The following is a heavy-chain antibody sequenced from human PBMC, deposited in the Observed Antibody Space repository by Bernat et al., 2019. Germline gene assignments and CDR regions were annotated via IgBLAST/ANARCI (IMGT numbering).Heavy chain of an antibody. CDR3: TRHKGIGWYFDY. Sequence: EVQLVESGGGLVEPGRSLRLSCTGSGFTFGDYAMSWFRQAPGKGLEWVGLIRSKTYGGTTEYAASVKGRFTISRDDSESVAYMQMNSLKTEDTAVYYCTRHKGIGWYFDYWGQGTLVTVSS. J-gene: IGHJ4*02. CDR1: GFTFGDYA. V-gene: IGHV3-49*03. D-gene: IGHD6-19*01. CDR2: IRSKTYGGTT.